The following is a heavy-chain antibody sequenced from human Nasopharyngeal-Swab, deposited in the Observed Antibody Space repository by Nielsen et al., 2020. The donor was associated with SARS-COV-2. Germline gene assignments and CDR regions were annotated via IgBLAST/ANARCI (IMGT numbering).Heavy chain of an antibody. CDR2: INHSGTT. Sequence: SETLSLTCGVYGGSLSGHYWSWIRQSPGKGLEWIGEINHSGTTNYKPSLKSRVTISVDTSKNQFSLKVRSVSAADTAIYFCARGRGGQQLVRTYYYYGLDVWGQGTTVTVSS. J-gene: IGHJ6*02. V-gene: IGHV4-34*01. CDR3: ARGRGGQQLVRTYYYYGLDV. D-gene: IGHD1-1*01. CDR1: GGSLSGHY.